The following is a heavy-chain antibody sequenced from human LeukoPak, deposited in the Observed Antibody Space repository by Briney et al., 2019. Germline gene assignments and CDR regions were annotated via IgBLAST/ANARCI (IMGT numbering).Heavy chain of an antibody. J-gene: IGHJ4*02. Sequence: SETLSLTCTVSGDSASNYYLTWIRQSPGRGLEWIGYIYYSGNTNYNPSLKSRVSISVDTSKSQFSLKLGSVTAADTAVYFCARGGYCSGYSCLDYWGLGTLVTVSS. V-gene: IGHV4-59*02. CDR3: ARGGYCSGYSCLDY. CDR1: GDSASNYY. CDR2: IYYSGNT. D-gene: IGHD2-15*01.